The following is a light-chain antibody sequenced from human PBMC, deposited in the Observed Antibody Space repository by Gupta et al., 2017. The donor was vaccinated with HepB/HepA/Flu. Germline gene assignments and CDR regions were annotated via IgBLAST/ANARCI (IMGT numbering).Light chain of an antibody. Sequence: DIQMTQSPSSLSASVGDRVTITCRTSQAINKFVNWYQQKPGKAPNLLISDASTLQSGVPSRFSGGGSGTIFTLTISSLQPEDFATYYCQESYSTPFNFGPGSKVDIK. CDR3: QESYSTPFN. CDR1: QAINKF. V-gene: IGKV1-39*01. J-gene: IGKJ3*01. CDR2: DAS.